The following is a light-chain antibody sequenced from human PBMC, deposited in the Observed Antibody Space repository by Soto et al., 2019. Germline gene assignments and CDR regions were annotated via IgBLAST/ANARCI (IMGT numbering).Light chain of an antibody. J-gene: IGKJ2*01. CDR2: AAS. CDR1: QSISTY. Sequence: DIQMTQSPSSLSASVGDRVTITCRAGQSISTYLNWYQQKPGKAPKLLIYAASSLQSGLPSRFSGSGSGTDFTLTICSLQPEDFATYYCQQSYSTPMYTFGQGTKLEIK. CDR3: QQSYSTPMYT. V-gene: IGKV1-39*01.